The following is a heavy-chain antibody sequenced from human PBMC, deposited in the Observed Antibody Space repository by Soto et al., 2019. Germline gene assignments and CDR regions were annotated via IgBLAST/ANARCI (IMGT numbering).Heavy chain of an antibody. CDR3: ARGIQPPTLSTWDV. CDR2: ILHRWGT. CDR1: RLPIDQYY. V-gene: IGHV4-59*01. Sequence: HTLSLTCHVSRLPIDQYYWTWIRQSPGRVLECVGYILHRWGTNYNPSLKSRVTISADVSESLVSLTMPSVTDADTAHYYCARGIQPPTLSTWDVWGPGTSVTVSS. D-gene: IGHD1-1*01. J-gene: IGHJ6*01.